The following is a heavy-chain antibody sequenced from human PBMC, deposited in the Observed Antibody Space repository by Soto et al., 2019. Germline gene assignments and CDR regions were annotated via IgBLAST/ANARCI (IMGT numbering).Heavy chain of an antibody. CDR2: IYYSGST. CDR3: AREPSI. J-gene: IGHJ4*02. Sequence: QVQLQESGPGLVKPSQTLSLTCTVSGGSISSGGYFWNWIRQHPGKGLEWIGYIYYSGSTYYNPSIQTRVTISLDTSKNQFSMTLNSVTAANTAVYYCAREPSIWGQGTLVTVSS. V-gene: IGHV4-31*03. CDR1: GGSISSGGYF.